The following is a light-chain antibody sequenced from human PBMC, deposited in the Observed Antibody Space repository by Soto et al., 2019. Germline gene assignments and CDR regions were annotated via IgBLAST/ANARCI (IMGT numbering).Light chain of an antibody. Sequence: EIVMTQSPPTLSASPGERATLSCRASQSISRNLAWFQQKPGQAPSLLIHGASTRATGIPDRFSGSGSGTDFTLTISRLEPEDSAVYYCQQYGSSPTWTFGQGTKVDIK. CDR1: QSISRN. J-gene: IGKJ1*01. CDR3: QQYGSSPTWT. CDR2: GAS. V-gene: IGKV3-20*01.